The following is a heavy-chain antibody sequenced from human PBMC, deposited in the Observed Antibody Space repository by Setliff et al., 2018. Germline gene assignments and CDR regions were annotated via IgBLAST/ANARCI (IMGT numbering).Heavy chain of an antibody. CDR3: ARTGTYRYFDY. J-gene: IGHJ4*02. Sequence: SETLSLTCTVSGGSISSGVYYWAWIRQPPGKGLEWIGRIYYRGDTYYNASLKSRLTLSVDTSKNQVSLNLRSVTSADTAVYYRARTGTYRYFDYWGQGTQVTVSS. D-gene: IGHD1-1*01. CDR2: IYYRGDT. CDR1: GGSISSGVYY. V-gene: IGHV4-39*01.